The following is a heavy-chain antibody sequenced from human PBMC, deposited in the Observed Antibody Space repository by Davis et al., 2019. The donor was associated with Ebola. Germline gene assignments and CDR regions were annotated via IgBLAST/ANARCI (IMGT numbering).Heavy chain of an antibody. J-gene: IGHJ4*02. CDR3: VRVRSGYEFDY. Sequence: GESLKISCAASGFTFTSYAMDWVRQAPGKGLEWVSYISSRGTNIYYADSVKGRFTISRDNAKNSLYLQMNSLRAEDTAVYYCVRVRSGYEFDYWGQGTLVTVSS. V-gene: IGHV3-48*04. CDR2: ISSRGTNI. CDR1: GFTFTSYA. D-gene: IGHD5-12*01.